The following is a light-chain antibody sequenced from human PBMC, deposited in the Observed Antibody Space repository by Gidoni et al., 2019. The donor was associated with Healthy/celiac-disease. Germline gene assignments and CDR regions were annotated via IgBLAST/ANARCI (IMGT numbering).Light chain of an antibody. CDR2: DAS. V-gene: IGKV3-11*01. Sequence: EIVLTQSPATLSLSPGERATLSCRASQSVSSYLAWYQQKPGKAPRLLIYDASNRAPGIPARFSGSGSGTDFTLTISSLEPADFAVYYCQQRSNWPPWTFGQGTKVEIK. CDR1: QSVSSY. CDR3: QQRSNWPPWT. J-gene: IGKJ1*01.